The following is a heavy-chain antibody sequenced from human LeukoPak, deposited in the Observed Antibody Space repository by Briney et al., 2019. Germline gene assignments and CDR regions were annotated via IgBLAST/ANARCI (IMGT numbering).Heavy chain of an antibody. CDR3: ASITIFGVASL. CDR1: GFTLDDYG. D-gene: IGHD3-3*01. V-gene: IGHV3-20*04. J-gene: IGHJ4*02. Sequence: PGWALRLSCAASGFTLDDYGMSWVRQAPGKGLEWVSGINWNGGSTGYADSVKGRFTISRDNAKNSLYLQMNSLRAEDTALYYCASITIFGVASLWGQGTLVTVSP. CDR2: INWNGGST.